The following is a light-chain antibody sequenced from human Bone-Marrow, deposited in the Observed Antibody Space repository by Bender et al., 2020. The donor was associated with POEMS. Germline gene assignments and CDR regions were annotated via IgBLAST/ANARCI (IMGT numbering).Light chain of an antibody. CDR2: SNN. V-gene: IGLV1-44*01. Sequence: QSVLTQPPSASGTPGQSVTISCSGTSSNFGNNAANWYQHVPGTAPKLLIYSNNQRPSGGPDRFSASTSGPSASLAISGLPSDDEADYYCSSWDDSLNGWVFGGGTKLTVL. CDR1: SSNFGNNA. CDR3: SSWDDSLNGWV. J-gene: IGLJ3*02.